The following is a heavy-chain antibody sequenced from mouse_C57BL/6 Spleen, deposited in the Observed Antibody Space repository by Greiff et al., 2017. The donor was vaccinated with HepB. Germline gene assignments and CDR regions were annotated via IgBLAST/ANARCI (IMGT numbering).Heavy chain of an antibody. CDR3: AREGGNWYFDV. CDR1: GFTFTDYY. J-gene: IGHJ1*03. Sequence: EVKLVESGGGLVQPGGSLSLSCAASGFTFTDYYMSWVRQPPGKALEWLGFIRNKANGYTTEYSASVKGRFTISRDNSQSILYLQMNALRAEDSATYYCAREGGNWYFDVWGTGTTVTVSS. V-gene: IGHV7-3*01. CDR2: IRNKANGYTT.